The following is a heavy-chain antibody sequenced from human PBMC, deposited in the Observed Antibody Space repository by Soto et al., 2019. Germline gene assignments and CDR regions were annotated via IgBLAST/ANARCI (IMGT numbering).Heavy chain of an antibody. CDR2: IKSKTDGGTT. Sequence: VQLVESGGGLVKPGGSLRLSCAASGFTFSNAWMNWVRQAPGKGLEWVGRIKSKTDGGTTDYAAPVKGRFTISRDDSKNTLYLQMNSLKTEDTAVYYCTTDPTTVTSYYYYYYGMDVWGQGTTVTVSS. J-gene: IGHJ6*02. D-gene: IGHD4-4*01. CDR3: TTDPTTVTSYYYYYYGMDV. CDR1: GFTFSNAW. V-gene: IGHV3-15*07.